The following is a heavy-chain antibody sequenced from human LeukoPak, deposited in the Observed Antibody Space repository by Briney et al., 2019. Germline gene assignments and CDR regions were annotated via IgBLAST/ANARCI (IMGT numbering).Heavy chain of an antibody. D-gene: IGHD6-13*01. Sequence: SVKVSCKASGGTFSSCAISWVRQAPGQGLEWMGGIIPIFGTANYAQKFQGRVTITTDGSTSTAYMELSSLRSEDTAVYYCAREIAAAGTAGIWGQGTLVTVSS. J-gene: IGHJ4*02. V-gene: IGHV1-69*05. CDR1: GGTFSSCA. CDR3: AREIAAAGTAGI. CDR2: IIPIFGTA.